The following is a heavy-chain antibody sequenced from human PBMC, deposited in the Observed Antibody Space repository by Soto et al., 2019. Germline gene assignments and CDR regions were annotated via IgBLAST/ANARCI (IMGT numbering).Heavy chain of an antibody. CDR2: IYYSGST. CDR1: GGSISSSSYY. CDR3: SSNGSRRTWAAFDI. D-gene: IGHD7-27*01. Sequence: SETLSLTCTVSGGSISSSSYYWGWIRQPPGKGLEWIGSIYYSGSTYYNPSLKIRVTISVYTSKNQFSLKLSSVTAADTAVYYCSSNGSRRTWAAFDIWGQGTLVTVSS. J-gene: IGHJ3*02. V-gene: IGHV4-39*01.